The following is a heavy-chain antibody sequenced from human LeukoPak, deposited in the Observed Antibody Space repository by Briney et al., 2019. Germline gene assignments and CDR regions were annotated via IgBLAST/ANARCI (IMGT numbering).Heavy chain of an antibody. Sequence: SQTLSLTCTVSGGSISSDTYCWSWIRQPAGKGLEWIGRICSSGRTNYNPSLKSRVTISEDTSKNQFSLKLSSVTAADTAVYYCAREGAAVAAPGAFDIWGQGTMVTVSS. J-gene: IGHJ3*02. CDR3: AREGAAVAAPGAFDI. CDR1: GGSISSDTYC. D-gene: IGHD6-19*01. V-gene: IGHV4-61*02. CDR2: ICSSGRT.